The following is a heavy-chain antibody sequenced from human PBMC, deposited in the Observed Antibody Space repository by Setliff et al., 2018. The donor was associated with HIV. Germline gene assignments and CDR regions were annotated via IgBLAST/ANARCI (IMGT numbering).Heavy chain of an antibody. J-gene: IGHJ4*02. CDR1: GDSVSSNNAA. D-gene: IGHD6-19*01. CDR2: TYYSSKWYF. V-gene: IGHV6-1*01. CDR3: ARGSYGSVLL. Sequence: SQTLSLTCAIPGDSVSSNNAAWNWIRQSPLRGLEWLGRTYYSSKWYFDYAVSVKSRIIINPDTSKNQFSLHLNSVTPEDTAVYYCARGSYGSVLLWGQGTLVTVSS.